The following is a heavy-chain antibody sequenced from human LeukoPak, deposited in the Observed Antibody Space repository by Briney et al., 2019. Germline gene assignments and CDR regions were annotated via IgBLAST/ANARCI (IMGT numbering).Heavy chain of an antibody. CDR3: ARGAARLGHYYMDV. V-gene: IGHV4-4*07. Sequence: SETLSLTCTVSGGSISSYYWSWIRQPAGKGLEWIGRIYTSGSTNYNPSLKSRVTMSVDTSKNQFSLRLSSVTAADTAVYYRARGAARLGHYYMDVWGKGTTVTVSS. CDR1: GGSISSYY. CDR2: IYTSGST. J-gene: IGHJ6*03. D-gene: IGHD6-6*01.